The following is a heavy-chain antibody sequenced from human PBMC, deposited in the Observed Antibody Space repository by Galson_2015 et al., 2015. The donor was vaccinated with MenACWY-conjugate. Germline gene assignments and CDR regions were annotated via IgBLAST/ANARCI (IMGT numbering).Heavy chain of an antibody. D-gene: IGHD6-13*01. V-gene: IGHV3-74*01. CDR2: INPDGSGT. Sequence: SLRLSCAASGFTLSSYRMHWVRQVPGKGLVWVSRINPDGSGTTYADSVKGRFTISRDNAKNTLYLQMNSLRAEDTAVYYCTRVKGQQLTAGSWGQGTLVTVSS. CDR1: GFTLSSYR. J-gene: IGHJ5*02. CDR3: TRVKGQQLTAGS.